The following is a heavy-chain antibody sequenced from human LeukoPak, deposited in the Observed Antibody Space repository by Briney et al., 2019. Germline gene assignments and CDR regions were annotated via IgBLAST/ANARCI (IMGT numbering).Heavy chain of an antibody. D-gene: IGHD3-3*01. J-gene: IGHJ4*02. V-gene: IGHV3-21*01. CDR1: GFTFSSYS. CDR2: ISSSSDYI. Sequence: GGSLRLSCAASGFTFSSYSMNWVRQAPGMGLEWVSYISSSSDYIYYADSVKGRFTISRDNAKNSLYLQMSSLRAEDTAVYYCARALYDFWSGYYPIFDYWGQGTLVTVSS. CDR3: ARALYDFWSGYYPIFDY.